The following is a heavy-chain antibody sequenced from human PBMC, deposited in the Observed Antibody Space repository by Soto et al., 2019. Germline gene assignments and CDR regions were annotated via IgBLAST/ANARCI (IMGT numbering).Heavy chain of an antibody. CDR2: IIPIFGTA. Sequence: GASVKVSCKASGYTFTGYYMHWVRQAPGQGLEWMGGIIPIFGTANYAQKFQGRVTITADESTSTAYMELSSLRSEDTAVYYCATLSLNGAVAGPFDYWGQGTLVTVS. J-gene: IGHJ4*02. V-gene: IGHV1-69*13. CDR3: ATLSLNGAVAGPFDY. CDR1: GYTFTGYY. D-gene: IGHD6-19*01.